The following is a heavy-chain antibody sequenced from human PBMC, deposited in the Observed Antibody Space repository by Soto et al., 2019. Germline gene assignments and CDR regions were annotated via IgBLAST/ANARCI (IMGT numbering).Heavy chain of an antibody. Sequence: EVQLVESGGGLVQPGGSLRLSCAASGFTFSSYAMHWVRQAPGKGLEYVSAISSNGGSTYYANSVKGRFTISRDNSKNTLYLQMGSLRAEDMAVYYCARVDFRSGYCHDYWGQGTLVTVSS. CDR2: ISSNGGST. D-gene: IGHD3-3*01. CDR3: ARVDFRSGYCHDY. CDR1: GFTFSSYA. V-gene: IGHV3-64*01. J-gene: IGHJ4*02.